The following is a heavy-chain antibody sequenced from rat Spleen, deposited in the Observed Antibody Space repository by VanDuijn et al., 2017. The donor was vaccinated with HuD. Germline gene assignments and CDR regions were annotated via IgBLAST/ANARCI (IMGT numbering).Heavy chain of an antibody. J-gene: IGHJ4*01. CDR1: GFSLTSYT. CDR2: ISSGGRT. V-gene: IGHV2-6*01. CDR3: ARFWHYDGSYYYDYDVMDV. Sequence: QVQLKESGPGLVQPSQTLSLTCTVSGFSLTSYTVSWVRQPPGKGLEWIAAISSGGRTYYNSALKSRLSIRRDTSKSQVFLKMNILQTEDTAMYFCARFWHYDGSYYYDYDVMDVWGQGASVTVSS. D-gene: IGHD1-12*02.